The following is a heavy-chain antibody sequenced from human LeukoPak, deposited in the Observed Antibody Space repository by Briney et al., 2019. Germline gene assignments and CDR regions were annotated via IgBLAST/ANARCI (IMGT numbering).Heavy chain of an antibody. CDR1: GASISSGGYY. CDR3: ASRSIAVRKVDY. V-gene: IGHV4-31*03. D-gene: IGHD6-6*01. J-gene: IGHJ4*02. CDR2: IYYSGST. Sequence: SETLSLTCTVSGASISSGGYYWSWIRQHPGKGLEWIGYIYYSGSTYYNPSLKSRVTISVDTSKNQFSLKLSSVTAADTAVYYCASRSIAVRKVDYWGQGTLVTVSS.